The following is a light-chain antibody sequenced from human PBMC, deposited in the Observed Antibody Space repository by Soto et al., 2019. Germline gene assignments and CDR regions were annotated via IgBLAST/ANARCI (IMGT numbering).Light chain of an antibody. V-gene: IGKV1D-16*01. Sequence: DIQMTQSPSSVSASVGDRVTITCRASQGISSWLAWYQQKPGKAPKSLIYAASRLQSGVPSRVRGSGSGTDFTLTFSSPKPEDFATYYCQQYDTSHRTFGGGTEVEIK. CDR2: AAS. J-gene: IGKJ4*01. CDR3: QQYDTSHRT. CDR1: QGISSW.